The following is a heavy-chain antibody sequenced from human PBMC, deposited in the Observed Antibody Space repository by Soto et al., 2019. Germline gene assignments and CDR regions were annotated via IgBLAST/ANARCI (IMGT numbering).Heavy chain of an antibody. CDR1: GFTFSSYA. CDR3: ARDRLKQFGYGMDV. V-gene: IGHV3-30-3*01. Sequence: QVQLVESGGGVVQPGRSLRLSCAASGFTFSSYAMHWVRQAPGKGLEWVAVISYDGSNKYYADSVKGRFTISRDNSKNTLYLQMNSLRAEDTAVYYCARDRLKQFGYGMDVWGQGTTVTVSS. D-gene: IGHD3-10*01. CDR2: ISYDGSNK. J-gene: IGHJ6*02.